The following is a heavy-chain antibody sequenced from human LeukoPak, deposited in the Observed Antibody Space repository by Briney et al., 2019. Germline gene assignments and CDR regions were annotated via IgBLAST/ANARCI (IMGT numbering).Heavy chain of an antibody. CDR1: GFTFSSYA. D-gene: IGHD6-19*01. J-gene: IGHJ4*02. CDR3: AKATSSSGWGTHFDY. V-gene: IGHV3-23*01. Sequence: PGGSLRLSCAASGFTFSSYAMGWVRQAPGKGLEWVSGLSGSGSTTYCADSVKGRFTISRDNSKNTLYLQMSSQTAEDTAVYYCAKATSSSGWGTHFDYWGQGTLVTVSS. CDR2: LSGSGSTT.